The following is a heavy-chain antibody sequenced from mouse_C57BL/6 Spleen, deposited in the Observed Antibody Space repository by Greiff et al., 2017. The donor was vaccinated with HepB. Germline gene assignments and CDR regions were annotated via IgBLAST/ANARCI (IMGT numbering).Heavy chain of an antibody. CDR3: ARDYDYDPFAY. CDR2: ISSGSSTI. Sequence: EVQRVESGGGLVKPGGSLKLSCAASGFTFSDYGMHWVRQAPEKGLEWVAYISSGSSTIYYADTVKGRFTISRDNAKNTLFLQMTSLRSEDTAMDYCARDYDYDPFAYWGQGTLVTVSA. J-gene: IGHJ3*01. V-gene: IGHV5-17*01. CDR1: GFTFSDYG. D-gene: IGHD2-4*01.